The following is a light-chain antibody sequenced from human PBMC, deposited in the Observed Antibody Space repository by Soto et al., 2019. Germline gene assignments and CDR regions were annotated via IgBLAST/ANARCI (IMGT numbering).Light chain of an antibody. CDR2: DAS. J-gene: IGKJ3*01. CDR1: QTISSY. V-gene: IGKV3-11*01. CDR3: QQRFTWHS. Sequence: ETVLTQSPATLSLSPGERATLSCRASQTISSYLAWYQQKPGQAPRLLIYDASNRATGIPARFSGSGSGTDFTLTISSLEPEDFAVYYRQQRFTWHSFGPGTNVDIK.